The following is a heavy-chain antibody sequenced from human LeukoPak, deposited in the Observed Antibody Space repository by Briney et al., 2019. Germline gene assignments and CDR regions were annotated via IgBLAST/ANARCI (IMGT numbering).Heavy chain of an antibody. CDR1: GGTFSSYA. CDR3: AREKKVPAAMWGDYYYGRDV. CDR2: IIPILGIA. D-gene: IGHD2-2*01. Sequence: GASVKVSCKASGGTFSSYAISWVRQAPGQGLEWMGRIIPILGIANYAQKLQGRVTITADKSTSTAYMELSSLRSEDTAVYYCAREKKVPAAMWGDYYYGRDVWGQGTTVTVSS. V-gene: IGHV1-69*04. J-gene: IGHJ6*02.